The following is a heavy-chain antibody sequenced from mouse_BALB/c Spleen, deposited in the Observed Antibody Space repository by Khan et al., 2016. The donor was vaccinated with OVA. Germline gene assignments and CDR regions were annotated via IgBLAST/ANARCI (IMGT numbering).Heavy chain of an antibody. Sequence: VQLKQSGPELVKPGASVKVSCKASGYSFTDYNMFWVKQSHGKSLEWIGYIDPYNGGTSYNQKFKGTATLTVDKSSSTAFMHLNSLTSEDSAVFYSARTAYYGNSYYFDYWGQGTTLTASS. V-gene: IGHV1S135*01. J-gene: IGHJ2*01. CDR3: ARTAYYGNSYYFDY. CDR1: GYSFTDYN. D-gene: IGHD1-1*01. CDR2: IDPYNGGT.